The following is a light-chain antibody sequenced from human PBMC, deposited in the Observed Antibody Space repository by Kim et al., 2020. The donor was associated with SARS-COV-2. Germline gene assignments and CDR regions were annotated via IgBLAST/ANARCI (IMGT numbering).Light chain of an antibody. CDR1: SSDIGRHDY. Sequence: GQSIPISCSGTSSDIGRHDYVFWYQHHPGNAPNVIIYDVSQRPSGVSDRFSGSKSGNTASLTISGLRGEDEADYYCTSHASSGTYVFGTGTKVTVL. V-gene: IGLV2-14*03. CDR3: TSHASSGTYV. CDR2: DVS. J-gene: IGLJ1*01.